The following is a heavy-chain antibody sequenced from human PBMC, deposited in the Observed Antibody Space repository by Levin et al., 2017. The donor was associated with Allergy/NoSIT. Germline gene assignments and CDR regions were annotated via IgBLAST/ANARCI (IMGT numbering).Heavy chain of an antibody. CDR1: GGSISSYY. CDR3: ARGLGAYYYYMDV. Sequence: SETLSLTCTVSGGSISSYYWSWIRQPPGKGLEWIGYIYYSGSTNYNPSLKSRVTISVDTSKNQFSLKLSSVTAADTAVYYCARGLGAYYYYMDVWGKGTTVTVSS. CDR2: IYYSGST. D-gene: IGHD3-16*01. V-gene: IGHV4-59*01. J-gene: IGHJ6*03.